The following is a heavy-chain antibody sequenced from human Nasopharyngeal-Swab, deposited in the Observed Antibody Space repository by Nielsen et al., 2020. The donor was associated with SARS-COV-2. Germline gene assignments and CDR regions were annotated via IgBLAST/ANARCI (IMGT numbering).Heavy chain of an antibody. D-gene: IGHD2-21*02. CDR3: VKGFAYCGGDCYSEVDC. V-gene: IGHV3-64D*08. Sequence: GQSLTISCSASGFTFSTYAMHWVRHAPGKVLEYVSAISSNGGSTYYADSVKGRLTISRDNSKNTLYLQMSSLRAEDTAVYYCVKGFAYCGGDCYSEVDCWGQGTLVTVSS. CDR1: GFTFSTYA. CDR2: ISSNGGST. J-gene: IGHJ4*02.